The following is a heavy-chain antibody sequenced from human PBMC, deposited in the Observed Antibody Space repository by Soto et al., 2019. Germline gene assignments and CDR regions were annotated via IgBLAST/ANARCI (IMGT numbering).Heavy chain of an antibody. Sequence: PGGSLRLFCAASGFTFSSYAMSWVRQAPGKGVEWVSAISGSGGSTYYADSVKGRFTISRDNSKNTLYRQLNSLRAEDTAVYYCALLRGYCGGDCYLENCGMDVWGQGTTVTVSS. CDR3: ALLRGYCGGDCYLENCGMDV. CDR2: ISGSGGST. D-gene: IGHD2-21*02. V-gene: IGHV3-23*01. J-gene: IGHJ6*02. CDR1: GFTFSSYA.